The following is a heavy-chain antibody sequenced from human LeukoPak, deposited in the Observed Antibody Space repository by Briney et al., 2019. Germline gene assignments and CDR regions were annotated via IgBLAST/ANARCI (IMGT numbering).Heavy chain of an antibody. CDR1: GGTFSSYA. Sequence: SVKVSCKASGGTFSSYAISWVRQAPGQGLEWMGGIIPIFGTANYAQKFQGRVTITADESTSTAYMELSSLRSEDTAVYYCARAYYQWANYYYYMDVWGKGTTVTVSS. CDR3: ARAYYQWANYYYYMDV. V-gene: IGHV1-69*01. J-gene: IGHJ6*03. CDR2: IIPIFGTA. D-gene: IGHD1-26*01.